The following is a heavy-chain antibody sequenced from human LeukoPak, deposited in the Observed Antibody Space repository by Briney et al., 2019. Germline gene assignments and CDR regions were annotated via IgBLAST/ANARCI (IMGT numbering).Heavy chain of an antibody. CDR2: INHSGST. V-gene: IGHV4-34*01. CDR3: ARGLKYYYDSSGYKYYFDY. D-gene: IGHD3-22*01. CDR1: GGSISSYY. Sequence: PSETLSLTCTVSGGSISSYYWSRIRQPPGKGLEWIGEINHSGSTNYNPSLKSRVTISVDTSKNQFSLKLSSVTAADTAVYYCARGLKYYYDSSGYKYYFDYWGQGTLVTVSS. J-gene: IGHJ4*02.